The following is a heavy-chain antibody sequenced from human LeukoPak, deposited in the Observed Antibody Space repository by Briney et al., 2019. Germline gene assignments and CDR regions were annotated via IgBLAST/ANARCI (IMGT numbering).Heavy chain of an antibody. CDR2: ISGSGGST. D-gene: IGHD2-15*01. V-gene: IGHV3-23*01. J-gene: IGHJ4*02. CDR3: AKGVGYCSGGSCQQFDY. CDR1: GFTFSGYG. Sequence: GGTLRLSCAASGFTFSGYGMSWVRQAPGKGLKWVSAISGSGGSTYYADSVKGRITISRDNSKHTLYLQMNILRAEDTAVYYCAKGVGYCSGGSCQQFDYWGQGTLVTVSS.